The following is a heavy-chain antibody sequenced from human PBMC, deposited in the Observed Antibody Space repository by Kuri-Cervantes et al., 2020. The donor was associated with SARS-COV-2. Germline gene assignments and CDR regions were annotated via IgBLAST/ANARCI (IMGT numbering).Heavy chain of an antibody. J-gene: IGHJ4*02. CDR2: INHSGST. CDR3: ARASRLNSSGYYYSDPLLYFDY. V-gene: IGHV4-34*01. D-gene: IGHD3-22*01. Sequence: GSLRLSCAVYGGSFSDYYWSWIRQPPGKGLEWIGEINHSGSTNYNPSLKSRVTISVDTSKNQFSLKLSSVTAADTAVYYCARASRLNSSGYYYSDPLLYFDYWGQGTLVTVSS. CDR1: GGSFSDYY.